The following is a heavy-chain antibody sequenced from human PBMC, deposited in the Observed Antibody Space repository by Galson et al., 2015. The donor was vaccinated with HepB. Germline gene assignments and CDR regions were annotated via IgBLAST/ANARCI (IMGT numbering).Heavy chain of an antibody. J-gene: IGHJ6*02. D-gene: IGHD3-10*01. CDR1: GFTFSSYA. CDR2: ISYDGSNK. V-gene: IGHV3-30-3*01. Sequence: SLRLSCAASGFTFSSYAMHWVRQAPGKGLEWVAVISYDGSNKYYADSVRGRFTISRDNSKNTLYLQMNSLRAEDTAVYYCARDPRGSPGEKNYGMDVWGQGTTVTVSS. CDR3: ARDPRGSPGEKNYGMDV.